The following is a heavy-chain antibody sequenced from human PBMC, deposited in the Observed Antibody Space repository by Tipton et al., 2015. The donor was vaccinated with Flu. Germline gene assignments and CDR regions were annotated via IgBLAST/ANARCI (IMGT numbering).Heavy chain of an antibody. J-gene: IGHJ3*01. Sequence: SLRLSCAASGLTFDYYAMHWVRQAPGKGLEWVSVISWNSDYTGYADSVKGRFTISRDTAKNSLYLQMNSLRVDDTALYYCPKPNRTATVDDAFDLWGQGTMVTDSS. CDR3: PKPNRTATVDDAFDL. V-gene: IGHV3-9*01. CDR2: ISWNSDYT. D-gene: IGHD4-23*01. CDR1: GLTFDYYA.